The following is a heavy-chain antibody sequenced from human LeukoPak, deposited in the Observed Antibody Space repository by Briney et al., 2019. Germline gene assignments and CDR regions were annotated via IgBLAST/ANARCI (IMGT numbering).Heavy chain of an antibody. Sequence: GGSLRLSCAASGFTFSTYWMSWVRQAPGKGLEWVANIKQDGSEKYYVDSVKGRFTISRDNAKNSLYLQMNSLRAEDTAVYYCARALYGSGSYSVDIWGQGTMVTVSS. J-gene: IGHJ3*02. CDR2: IKQDGSEK. CDR1: GFTFSTYW. CDR3: ARALYGSGSYSVDI. V-gene: IGHV3-7*01. D-gene: IGHD3-10*01.